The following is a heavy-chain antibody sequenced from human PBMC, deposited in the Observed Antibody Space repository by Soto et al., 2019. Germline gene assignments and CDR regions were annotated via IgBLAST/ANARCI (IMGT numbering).Heavy chain of an antibody. CDR2: IVVATGNT. V-gene: IGHV1-58*02. D-gene: IGHD2-15*01. CDR1: GLNFPDSA. CDR3: AADLLGYCSGGSCYSPADI. J-gene: IGHJ3*02. Sequence: SVKVSCKASGLNFPDSAIQWVRQARGQGLEWIGWIVVATGNTNYAQKLQKRVTITRDMSTSTAYMELSSLRSEDTAVYYCAADLLGYCSGGSCYSPADIWGQGTMVTVSS.